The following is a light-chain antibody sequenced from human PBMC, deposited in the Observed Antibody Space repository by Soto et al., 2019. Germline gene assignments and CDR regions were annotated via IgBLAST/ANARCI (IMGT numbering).Light chain of an antibody. V-gene: IGKV1-5*01. CDR2: DVS. Sequence: DVQMTQSPSTLSASVGHRVTITCRASQTLSVWLAWYQQKPGKAPNLLIYDVSTLGSGVPSRFSGSGSGTDFTLTINNLQPDDFATYYCQQYNSDPLTFGGGTKVDIK. CDR3: QQYNSDPLT. CDR1: QTLSVW. J-gene: IGKJ4*01.